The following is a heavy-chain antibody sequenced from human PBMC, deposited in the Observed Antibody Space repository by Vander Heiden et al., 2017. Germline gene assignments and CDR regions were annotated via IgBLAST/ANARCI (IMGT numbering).Heavy chain of an antibody. D-gene: IGHD3-10*01. CDR3: ARAYGSGSYYAY. CDR1: GYPFTSYF. V-gene: IGHV1-46*01. Sequence: GLLLQSVAVVQNPGASVQVLCKASGYPFTSYFMHWVRQAPGQGLEWMGLINPSTGSTTYAQKFQGRVTMTRDTSTSTVYMELSSLRSEDTAVYYCARAYGSGSYYAYWGQGTLVTVSS. CDR2: INPSTGST. J-gene: IGHJ4*02.